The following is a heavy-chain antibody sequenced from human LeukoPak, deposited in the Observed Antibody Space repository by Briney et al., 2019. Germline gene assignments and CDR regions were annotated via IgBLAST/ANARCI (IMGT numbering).Heavy chain of an antibody. CDR2: ISTSGNT. J-gene: IGHJ4*02. V-gene: IGHV3-23*01. CDR1: GFTFSRYA. D-gene: IGHD6-19*01. Sequence: PGGSLRLSCAASGFTFSRYAMNWVRQAPGQGLEWVSTISTSGNTHYEDSVKGRFTISRDNSKNTLYLQMNSLRDEDMAIYYCTKDHDSTGLYQDRDYWGQGTLVTISS. CDR3: TKDHDSTGLYQDRDY.